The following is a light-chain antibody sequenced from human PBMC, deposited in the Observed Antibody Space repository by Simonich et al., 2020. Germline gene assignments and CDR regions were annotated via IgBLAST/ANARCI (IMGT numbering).Light chain of an antibody. Sequence: DIVMTQTPLSLSVTHGQPASISCKSSQSLLHSDGKTYLYWYLQKPGQSPQLLIYEVSTRVSGVPDRFSGSGSGTDFTLKISRVEAEDVGVYYCMQSIQLPWTFGQGTKVEIK. CDR2: EVS. CDR3: MQSIQLPWT. CDR1: QSLLHSDGKTY. V-gene: IGKV2D-29*02. J-gene: IGKJ1*01.